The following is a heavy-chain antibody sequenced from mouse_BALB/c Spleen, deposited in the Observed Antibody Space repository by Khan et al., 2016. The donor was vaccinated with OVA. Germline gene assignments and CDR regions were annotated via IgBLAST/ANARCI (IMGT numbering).Heavy chain of an antibody. CDR2: IRPGGST. CDR3: ARDSTWFAY. Sequence: QVQLKQSGLGLVAPSQSLSLTCTASGFSLTTYGVNWVRQPPGKGLEWLGLIRPGGSTNYHSALMSRLSTRKDNTKKQAFFNTISLQSDDTAMHYCARDSTWFAYWGQGTLVTVSA. J-gene: IGHJ3*01. CDR1: GFSLTTYG. V-gene: IGHV2-9*02.